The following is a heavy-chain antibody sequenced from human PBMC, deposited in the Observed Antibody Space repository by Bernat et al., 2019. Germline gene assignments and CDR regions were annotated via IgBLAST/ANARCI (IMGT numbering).Heavy chain of an antibody. CDR3: ARGSSSIAARYYYYYMDV. CDR2: IYYSGCT. J-gene: IGHJ6*03. CDR1: GGSISSYY. V-gene: IGHV4-59*01. Sequence: QVQLQESGPGLVKPSETLSLTCTVSGGSISSYYWSWIRQPPGKGLEWIGYIYYSGCTNYNPSLKSRVTISVDTSKNQFSLKLSSVTAADTAVYYCARGSSSIAARYYYYYMDVWGKGTTVTVSS. D-gene: IGHD6-6*01.